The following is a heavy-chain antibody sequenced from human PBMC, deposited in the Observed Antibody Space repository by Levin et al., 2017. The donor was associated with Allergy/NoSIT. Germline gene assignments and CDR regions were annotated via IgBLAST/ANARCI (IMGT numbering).Heavy chain of an antibody. Sequence: PGGSLRLSCAASGFTVSSNYMSWVRQAPGKGLEWVSVLYSNGRTYYADSVKGRFTISRDNSKNTFYLQMSSLRAEDTAVYYCARDGPRASYYCYGMDVWGQGTTVTVSS. J-gene: IGHJ6*02. CDR1: GFTVSSNY. CDR3: ARDGPRASYYCYGMDV. CDR2: LYSNGRT. V-gene: IGHV3-66*01.